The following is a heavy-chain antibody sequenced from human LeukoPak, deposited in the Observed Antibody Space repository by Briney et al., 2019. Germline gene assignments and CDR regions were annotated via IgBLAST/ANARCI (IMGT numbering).Heavy chain of an antibody. CDR1: GFTFSNYA. J-gene: IGHJ3*02. CDR2: ISYGGSDK. Sequence: PGGSLRLSCAASGFTFSNYAIHWVRQAPGKGLEWVAVISYGGSDKYYADSVKGRFTISRDNSKNTLFLQMDSLRAEDTAVYHCARAFCDRSSCRLGAFDIWGQGTMVSVSS. CDR3: ARAFCDRSSCRLGAFDI. D-gene: IGHD6-13*01. V-gene: IGHV3-30-3*01.